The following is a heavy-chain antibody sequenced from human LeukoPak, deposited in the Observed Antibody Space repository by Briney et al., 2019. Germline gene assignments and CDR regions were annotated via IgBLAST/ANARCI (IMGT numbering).Heavy chain of an antibody. CDR1: GGSISSGGYY. V-gene: IGHV4-30-2*01. D-gene: IGHD6-19*01. CDR2: IYHSGST. Sequence: MPSETLSLTCTVSGGSISSGGYYWSWIRQPPGKGLEWIGYIYHSGSTYYNPSLKSRVTISVDTSKNQFSLKLTSVTAADTAVYYCAREKLGGPYDSGWYKDYWGQGTLVTVSS. CDR3: AREKLGGPYDSGWYKDY. J-gene: IGHJ4*02.